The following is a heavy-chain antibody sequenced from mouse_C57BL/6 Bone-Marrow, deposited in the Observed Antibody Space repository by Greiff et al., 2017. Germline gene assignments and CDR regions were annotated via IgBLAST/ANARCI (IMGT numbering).Heavy chain of an antibody. CDR2: IYPGNSDT. CDR3: TRWGWYFDV. V-gene: IGHV1-5*01. J-gene: IGHJ1*03. Sequence: VQLKQSGTVLARPGASVKMSCKTSGYTFTSYWMHWVKQRPGQGLEWIGAIYPGNSDTSYNQKFKGKAKLNAVTSASTAYMELSSLTNEDSAVYYCTRWGWYFDVWGTGTTVTVSS. CDR1: GYTFTSYW.